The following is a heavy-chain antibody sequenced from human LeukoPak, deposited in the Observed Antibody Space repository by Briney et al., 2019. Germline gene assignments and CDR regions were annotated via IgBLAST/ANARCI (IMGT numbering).Heavy chain of an antibody. D-gene: IGHD3-10*01. CDR2: ISGSGTSI. CDR1: GFTFSNYE. V-gene: IGHV3-48*03. J-gene: IGHJ4*02. CDR3: ARETYYGSGSYSDFALDY. Sequence: GGSLRLSCAASGFTFSNYEINWVRQAPGRGLEWISYISGSGTSIYHANSVKGRFTISRDNAKNSVYLQMNSLRAEDTAVYYCARETYYGSGSYSDFALDYWGQGTLVTVPS.